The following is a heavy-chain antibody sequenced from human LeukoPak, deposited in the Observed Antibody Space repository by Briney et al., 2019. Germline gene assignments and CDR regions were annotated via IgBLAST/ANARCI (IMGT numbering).Heavy chain of an antibody. V-gene: IGHV3-23*01. D-gene: IGHD3-22*01. CDR2: ISGSGGST. J-gene: IGHJ4*02. Sequence: GGSLRLSCAASGLTVSGNYMSWVRQAPGKGLEWVSAISGSGGSTYYADSVKGRFTISRDNSKNTLYLQMNSLRAEDTAVYYCAKDSRPYYYDSSEFDYWGQGTLVTVSS. CDR3: AKDSRPYYYDSSEFDY. CDR1: GLTVSGNY.